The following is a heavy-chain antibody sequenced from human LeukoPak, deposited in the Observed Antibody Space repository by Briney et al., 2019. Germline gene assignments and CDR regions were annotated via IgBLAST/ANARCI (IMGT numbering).Heavy chain of an antibody. Sequence: PSETLSLTCTVSGGSISSGGYSWSWIRQHPGKGLEWIGYIYYSGSTYYNPSLKGRVTISVDTSKNQFSLKLSSVTAADTAVYYRARVFFYYFDYWGQGTLVTVSS. CDR3: ARVFFYYFDY. J-gene: IGHJ4*02. V-gene: IGHV4-31*03. CDR1: GGSISSGGYS. CDR2: IYYSGST. D-gene: IGHD2-21*01.